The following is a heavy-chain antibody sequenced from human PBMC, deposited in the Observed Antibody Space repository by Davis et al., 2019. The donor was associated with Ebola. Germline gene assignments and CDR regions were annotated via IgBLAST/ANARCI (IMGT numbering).Heavy chain of an antibody. V-gene: IGHV6-1*01. CDR2: TYYNSKWYN. Sequence: HSQTLSLTCAISGDSVSSGGWNWIRQSPSRGLEWLGRTYYNSKWYNDYAVSVKSRITINPDTAKNQFSLQLNSVIPEDTALYYCARGWLRAGMDVWGEGTTVTVSS. D-gene: IGHD3-9*01. CDR1: GDSVSSGG. CDR3: ARGWLRAGMDV. J-gene: IGHJ6*04.